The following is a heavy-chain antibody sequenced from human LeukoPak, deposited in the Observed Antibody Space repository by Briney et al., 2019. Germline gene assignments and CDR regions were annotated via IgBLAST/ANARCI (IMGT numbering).Heavy chain of an antibody. CDR2: IKQDGSEK. Sequence: PGGSLRLSCAASGLTFSSYWMSWVRQAPGKGLEWVANIKQDGSEKYYVDSVKGRFTISRDNAKNSLYLQMNSLRAEDTAVYYCARGSIAQVPLYYYYYYMDVWGKGTTVTVSS. CDR3: ARGSIAQVPLYYYYYYMDV. J-gene: IGHJ6*03. V-gene: IGHV3-7*04. CDR1: GLTFSSYW. D-gene: IGHD6-6*01.